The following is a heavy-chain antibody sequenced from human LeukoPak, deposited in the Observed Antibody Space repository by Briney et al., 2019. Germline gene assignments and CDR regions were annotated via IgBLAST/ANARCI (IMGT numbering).Heavy chain of an antibody. Sequence: SETLSLTCTVSGGSISSSSYYWGWIRQPPGKGLEWIGSIYYSGSTYYNPSLKSRVTISVDTSKNQFSLKLSSVTAADTAVYYCARLNPNYYYDSSGYPGYWGQGTLVTVSS. J-gene: IGHJ4*02. D-gene: IGHD3-22*01. CDR3: ARLNPNYYYDSSGYPGY. V-gene: IGHV4-39*01. CDR1: GGSISSSSYY. CDR2: IYYSGST.